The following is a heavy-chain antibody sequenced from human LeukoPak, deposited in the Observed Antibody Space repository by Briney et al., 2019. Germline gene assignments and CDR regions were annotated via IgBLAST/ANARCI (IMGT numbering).Heavy chain of an antibody. CDR2: INSDGSRT. CDR1: GFTFTDYA. D-gene: IGHD6-19*01. J-gene: IGHJ3*02. CDR3: ARPETQYSSGLDGFDI. V-gene: IGHV3-74*01. Sequence: GGSLRLSCAVSGFTFTDYAMTWVRQAPGKGLVWVSRINSDGSRTTYADSVKGRFTISRDNAKNTLYLQMNSLRTEDTAVYYCARPETQYSSGLDGFDIWGQGTMVTVSS.